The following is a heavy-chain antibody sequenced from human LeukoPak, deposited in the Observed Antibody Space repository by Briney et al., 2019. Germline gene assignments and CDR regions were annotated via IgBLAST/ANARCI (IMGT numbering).Heavy chain of an antibody. CDR1: GGSISSSSYY. CDR2: IYYSGST. CDR3: AREARVHYYDSSGYYIDY. D-gene: IGHD3-22*01. Sequence: PSETLSLTCTVSGGSISSSSYYWGWIRQPPGKGLEWIGSIYYSGSTYYNPSLKSRVTISVDTSKNQFSLKLSSVTAADTAVYYCAREARVHYYDSSGYYIDYWGQGTLVTVSS. J-gene: IGHJ4*02. V-gene: IGHV4-39*07.